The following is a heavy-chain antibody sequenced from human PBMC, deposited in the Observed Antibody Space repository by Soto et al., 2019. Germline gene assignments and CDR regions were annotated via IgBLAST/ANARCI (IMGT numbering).Heavy chain of an antibody. Sequence: QVQLVQSGAEVKKPGASVKVSCKASGYTFTSYGISWVRQAPGQGLEWMGWISAYNGNTNYAQKLQGRVTMTTDTSTSTAYMELRSLRSDDTAVYYCTRVHTGGPYYDSSGPFDYWGQGTLVTVSS. J-gene: IGHJ4*02. CDR2: ISAYNGNT. CDR3: TRVHTGGPYYDSSGPFDY. D-gene: IGHD3-22*01. V-gene: IGHV1-18*01. CDR1: GYTFTSYG.